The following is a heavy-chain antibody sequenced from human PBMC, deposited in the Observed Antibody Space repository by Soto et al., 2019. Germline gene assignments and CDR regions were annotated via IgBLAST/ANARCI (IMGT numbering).Heavy chain of an antibody. J-gene: IGHJ4*02. V-gene: IGHV3-30*18. D-gene: IGHD3-3*01. Sequence: GGSLRLSCAASGFTFSSYGMHWVRQAPGKGLEWVAVISYDGSNKYYADSVKGRFTISRDNSKNTLYLQMNSLRAEDTAVYYFAKVYDFWSGDVGKLDYWGQGTLVTVSS. CDR2: ISYDGSNK. CDR3: AKVYDFWSGDVGKLDY. CDR1: GFTFSSYG.